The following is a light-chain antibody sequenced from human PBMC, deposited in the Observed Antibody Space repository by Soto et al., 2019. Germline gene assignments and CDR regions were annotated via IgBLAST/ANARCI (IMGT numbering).Light chain of an antibody. V-gene: IGLV2-14*01. CDR2: DVS. CDR3: SSHTSSSTSYV. Sequence: QSALTQPASVSGSPGQSITISCTGTSSDVGGYNYVSWYQQHPDKAPKLMIYDVSNRPSGVSNRFSGSKSANTASLTISGLQAEDEADYYCSSHTSSSTSYVFGTGTQLTVL. J-gene: IGLJ1*01. CDR1: SSDVGGYNY.